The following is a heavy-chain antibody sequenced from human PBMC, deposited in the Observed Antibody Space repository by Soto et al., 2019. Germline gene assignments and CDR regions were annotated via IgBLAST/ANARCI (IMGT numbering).Heavy chain of an antibody. CDR2: IYYSGST. CDR3: SRSRTTVVTLDY. J-gene: IGHJ4*02. CDR1: GGSISSSSYY. V-gene: IGHV4-39*01. Sequence: QLQLQESGPGLVKPSETLSITCTVSGGSISSSSYYWGWIRQPPGKGLEWIGSIYYSGSTYYNPSLKNRVTISVDTSKNQLSLKLISVTAADTAVYYCSRSRTTVVTLDYLGQGTLVTVSS. D-gene: IGHD4-17*01.